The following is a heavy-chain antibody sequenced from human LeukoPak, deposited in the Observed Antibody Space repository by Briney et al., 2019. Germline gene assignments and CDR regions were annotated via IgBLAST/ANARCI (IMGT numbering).Heavy chain of an antibody. CDR1: GGSFSGYY. CDR2: INHSGST. CDR3: ARDPIVGAFSAAFDI. V-gene: IGHV4-34*01. D-gene: IGHD1-26*01. Sequence: SETLSLTCAVYGGSFSGYYWSWIRQPPGKGLEWIGEINHSGSTNYNPSLKSRVTISVDTSKNQFSLKLSSVTAADTAVYYCARDPIVGAFSAAFDIWGQGTMVTVSS. J-gene: IGHJ3*02.